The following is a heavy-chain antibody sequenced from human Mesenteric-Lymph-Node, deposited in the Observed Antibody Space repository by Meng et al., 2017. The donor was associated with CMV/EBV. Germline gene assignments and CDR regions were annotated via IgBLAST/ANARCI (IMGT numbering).Heavy chain of an antibody. J-gene: IGHJ4*02. CDR2: TYYRSKWYN. D-gene: IGHD1-1*01. CDR3: AGGTYPNYFGY. CDR1: GDSVSSDSAA. Sequence: SETLSLTCAISGDSVSSDSAAWNWIRQPPSRGLEWLGRTYYRSKWYNDYAVSVKSRITINPDTSKNQFSLQLNSVTPEDTAVYYCAGGTYPNYFGYWGQGTLVTVSS. V-gene: IGHV6-1*01.